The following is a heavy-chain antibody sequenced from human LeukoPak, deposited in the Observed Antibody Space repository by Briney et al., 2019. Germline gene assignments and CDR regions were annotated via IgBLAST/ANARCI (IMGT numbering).Heavy chain of an antibody. Sequence: SVKVSCKASGGTFSSYAISWVRQAPGQGLEWMGGIIPIFGTANYAQKFQGRVTITTDESTSTAYMELSSLRSEDTAVYYCARATCSSGWYLLYYFDYWGQGTLVTVSS. CDR3: ARATCSSGWYLLYYFDY. CDR1: GGTFSSYA. V-gene: IGHV1-69*05. D-gene: IGHD6-19*01. J-gene: IGHJ4*02. CDR2: IIPIFGTA.